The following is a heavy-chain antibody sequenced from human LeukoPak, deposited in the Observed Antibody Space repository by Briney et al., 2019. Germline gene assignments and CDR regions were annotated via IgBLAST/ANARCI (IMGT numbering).Heavy chain of an antibody. CDR3: VRDLAFSPDH. J-gene: IGHJ1*01. D-gene: IGHD1-14*01. Sequence: GGSLRLSCVASGFALSNSWMHWVRQTPGKGLVWVSHISPDGSVANYADFVKGRFIISRDNAKNTLFLLMNSLRAEDTSVYYCVRDLAFSPDHWGQGTLVTVSS. V-gene: IGHV3-74*01. CDR2: ISPDGSVA. CDR1: GFALSNSW.